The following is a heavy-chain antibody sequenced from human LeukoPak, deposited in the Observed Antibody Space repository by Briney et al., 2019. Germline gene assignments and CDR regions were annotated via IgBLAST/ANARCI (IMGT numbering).Heavy chain of an antibody. D-gene: IGHD2-21*01. CDR1: GFTFSSYA. J-gene: IGHJ4*02. CDR3: AKEFNRGLPDY. Sequence: GRSLRLSCAASGFTFSSYAMHWVRQAPGKGLEWVAVISYDGSNKYYADSVKGRFTISRDNSKNTVYLQMSSLRVEETAVYYCAKEFNRGLPDYWGQGTLVTVPS. CDR2: ISYDGSNK. V-gene: IGHV3-30-3*01.